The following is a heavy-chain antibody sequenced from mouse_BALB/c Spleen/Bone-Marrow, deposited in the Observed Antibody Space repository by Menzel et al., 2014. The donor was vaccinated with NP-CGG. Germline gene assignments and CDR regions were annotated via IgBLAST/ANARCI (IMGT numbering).Heavy chain of an antibody. CDR2: ISGGSSTI. CDR3: ARKDYFGYAAMDY. CDR1: GFTFSSFG. V-gene: IGHV5-17*02. D-gene: IGHD1-2*01. J-gene: IGHJ4*01. Sequence: EVHLVESGGGLVQPGGSRKLSCAASGFTFSSFGMHWVRQAPEKGLEWVAYISGGSSTIYYADTVKGRFTISRDNPKNTLCLQMTSLRSEDTAIYYCARKDYFGYAAMDYWGQGTSVTVSS.